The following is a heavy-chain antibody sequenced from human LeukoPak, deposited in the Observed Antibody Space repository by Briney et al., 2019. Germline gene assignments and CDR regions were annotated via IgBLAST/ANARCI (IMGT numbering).Heavy chain of an antibody. V-gene: IGHV4-59*01. CDR2: IYYSGST. CDR3: ARSRPSIAAAGTKYYYYGMDV. Sequence: SETLSLTCTVSGGSINSYYWSWIRQPPGKGLEWIGYIYYSGSTNYNPSLKSRVTISVDTSKNQFSLKLSSVTAADTAVYYCARSRPSIAAAGTKYYYYGMDVWGQGTTVTVSS. CDR1: GGSINSYY. J-gene: IGHJ6*02. D-gene: IGHD6-13*01.